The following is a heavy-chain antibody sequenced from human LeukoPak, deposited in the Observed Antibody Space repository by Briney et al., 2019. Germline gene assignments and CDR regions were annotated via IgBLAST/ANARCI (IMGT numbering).Heavy chain of an antibody. CDR1: GFTFSRHL. D-gene: IGHD4-17*01. CDR2: IKEDGSDK. Sequence: GGSLRLSCAASGFTFSRHLMSWVRQAPGKGLEWVANIKEDGSDKYYVDSVKGRFTISRDNAQNSVYLQMNSLRAEDTAVYYCARGPMAATVVISWGQGTLVTVSS. CDR3: ARGPMAATVVIS. J-gene: IGHJ5*02. V-gene: IGHV3-7*01.